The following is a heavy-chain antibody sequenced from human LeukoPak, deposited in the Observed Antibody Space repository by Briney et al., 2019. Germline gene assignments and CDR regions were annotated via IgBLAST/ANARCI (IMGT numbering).Heavy chain of an antibody. CDR3: ARFERGYSYGADY. J-gene: IGHJ4*02. D-gene: IGHD5-18*01. Sequence: GGSLRLSCAASGFTFSSYSMNWVRQAPGKGLEWVSSISSSSSYIYYADSVKGRFTISRDNAKNSLYLQMNSLRAEDTAVYYCARFERGYSYGADYWGQGTLVTVSS. CDR2: ISSSSSYI. CDR1: GFTFSSYS. V-gene: IGHV3-21*01.